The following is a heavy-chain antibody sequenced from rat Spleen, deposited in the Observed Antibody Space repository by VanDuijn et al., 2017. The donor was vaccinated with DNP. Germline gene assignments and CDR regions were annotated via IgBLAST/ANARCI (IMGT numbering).Heavy chain of an antibody. V-gene: IGHV5-29*01. CDR3: ATGVYGGYEDWFAN. CDR2: ISYDGSRT. J-gene: IGHJ3*01. D-gene: IGHD1-11*01. Sequence: EVQLVESGGGLVQPGRSLKLSCAASGFTFSNYGMAWVRQAPTKGLEWVATISYDGSRTYYRDSVKGRFTIYRDNAKSTLYLQMDSLRSEDTATYYCATGVYGGYEDWFANWGQGTLVTVSS. CDR1: GFTFSNYG.